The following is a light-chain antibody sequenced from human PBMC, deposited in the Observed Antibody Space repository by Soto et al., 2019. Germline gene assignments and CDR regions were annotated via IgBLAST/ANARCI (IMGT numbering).Light chain of an antibody. CDR1: QGISSA. J-gene: IGKJ5*01. V-gene: IGKV1D-13*01. CDR2: DAS. CDR3: QQFNNYPIT. Sequence: AIQLTQSPSSLSASLGDRVTITCRASQGISSALAWYQQKPGKAPKLLIYDASSLESGVPSRFSGSGSGTDFTLTISSLQPEDFATYYYQQFNNYPITFGQGTRLEIK.